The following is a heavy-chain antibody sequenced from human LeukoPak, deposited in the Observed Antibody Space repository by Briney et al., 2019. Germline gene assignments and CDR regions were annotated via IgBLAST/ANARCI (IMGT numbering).Heavy chain of an antibody. CDR1: EFTFDDYG. Sequence: GGSLRLSCAASEFTFDDYGMSWVRQAPGKGLEWVSGINWNGGSTGYADSGKGRFTISRDNAKNSLYLQMNSLRAEDTAVYYCARDRIYCSSTSCYRWGSYYYYMDVWGKGTTVTISS. CDR3: ARDRIYCSSTSCYRWGSYYYYMDV. CDR2: INWNGGST. V-gene: IGHV3-20*04. J-gene: IGHJ6*03. D-gene: IGHD2-2*02.